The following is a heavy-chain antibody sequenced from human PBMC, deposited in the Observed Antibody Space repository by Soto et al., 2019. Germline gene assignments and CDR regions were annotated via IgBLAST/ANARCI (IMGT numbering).Heavy chain of an antibody. J-gene: IGHJ3*02. V-gene: IGHV4-39*01. Sequence: QLQLQESGPGLVKPSETLSLTCTVSGGSISSSSYYWGWIRQPPGKGLEWIGSIYYSGSTYYNPSLKSRVTISVDTSKNQFSLKLSSVTAADTAVYYCARRGTMVPDDAFDIWGQGTMVTVSS. CDR1: GGSISSSSYY. CDR3: ARRGTMVPDDAFDI. D-gene: IGHD3-10*01. CDR2: IYYSGST.